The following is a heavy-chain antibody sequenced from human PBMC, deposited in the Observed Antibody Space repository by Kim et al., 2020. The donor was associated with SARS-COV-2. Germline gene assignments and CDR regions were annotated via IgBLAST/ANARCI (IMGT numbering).Heavy chain of an antibody. J-gene: IGHJ4*02. CDR3: ADTWYGRVV. V-gene: IGHV3-23*01. D-gene: IGHD6-13*01. CDR2: ISGGGHTI. Sequence: GGSLRLSCAASGFTFSTYAMSWVRQAPGKGLEWVSGISGGGHTIQYADTVKVRFTISRDNLKNMLYLQMNSLITEYTAIYYCADTWYGRVVWVQGTLVTV. CDR1: GFTFSTYA.